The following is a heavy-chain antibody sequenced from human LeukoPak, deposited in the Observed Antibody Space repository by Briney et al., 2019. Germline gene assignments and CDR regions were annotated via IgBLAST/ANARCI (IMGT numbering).Heavy chain of an antibody. Sequence: SETLSLACTVSGGSISSGDYYWSWIRPPPGQGLEWIGYIYYSGSTYYNPSLKSRVTISVDTSKNQFSLKLSSVTAADTAVYYCARSYDISPVDYWGQGTLVTVSS. V-gene: IGHV4-30-4*08. D-gene: IGHD3-9*01. CDR2: IYYSGST. CDR3: ARSYDISPVDY. J-gene: IGHJ4*02. CDR1: GGSISSGDYY.